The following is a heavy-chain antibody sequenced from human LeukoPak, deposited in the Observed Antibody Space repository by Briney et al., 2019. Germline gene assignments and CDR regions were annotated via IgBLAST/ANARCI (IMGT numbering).Heavy chain of an antibody. CDR3: ATDLG. CDR2: VDHDGSGT. J-gene: IGHJ4*02. Sequence: GGSLRLSCAASGFTFTDYLMHWVRQAPGKGLVWVSRVDHDGSGTAYADSVTGRFTISRDNAKNTVYLQMNSLRADDTAVYYCATDLGWGQGTLVTVSS. CDR1: GFTFTDYL. D-gene: IGHD4-17*01. V-gene: IGHV3-74*01.